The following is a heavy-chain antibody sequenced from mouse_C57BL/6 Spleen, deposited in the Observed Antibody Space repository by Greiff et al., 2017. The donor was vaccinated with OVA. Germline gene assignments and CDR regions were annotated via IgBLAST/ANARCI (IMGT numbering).Heavy chain of an antibody. CDR3: TRGYGNNYYARDY. D-gene: IGHD2-1*01. CDR1: GYTFTSYW. V-gene: IGHV1-55*01. CDR2: SYPGSGST. J-gene: IGHJ4*01. Sequence: QVQLQQPGAELVKPGASVKMSCKASGYTFTSYWITWVKQRPGQGLEWIGDSYPGSGSTNYNEKFKCKATLTVDTSSSTTYMHLNLLTSEDSAVYYCTRGYGNNYYARDYWGQGTSVTVSS.